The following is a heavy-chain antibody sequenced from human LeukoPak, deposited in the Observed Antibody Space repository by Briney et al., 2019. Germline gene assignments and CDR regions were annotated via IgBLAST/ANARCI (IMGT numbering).Heavy chain of an antibody. J-gene: IGHJ6*02. CDR1: GFTFSDDW. CDR3: ARDRGTPYDSRFYYYYYGMDV. CDR2: ISYDGSNK. D-gene: IGHD3-3*01. V-gene: IGHV3-30-3*01. Sequence: GGSLRLSCVFSGFTFSDDWMNWVRQAPGKGLGWVAVISYDGSNKYYADSVKGRLTISRDNSKNTLYLQMNSLRPDDTAVYYCARDRGTPYDSRFYYYYYGMDVWGQGTTVTVS.